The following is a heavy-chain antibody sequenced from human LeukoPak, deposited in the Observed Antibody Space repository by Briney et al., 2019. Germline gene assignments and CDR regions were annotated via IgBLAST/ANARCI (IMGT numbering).Heavy chain of an antibody. CDR3: ARLSIAARQGDAFDI. V-gene: IGHV3-21*01. CDR2: ISSSSSYI. D-gene: IGHD6-6*01. Sequence: GGSLRLSCAASGFTFSSYSMNWVRQAPGKGLEWVSSISSSSSYIYYADSVKGRFTISRDNAKNSLYLQMNSLRAEDTAVYYCARLSIAARQGDAFDIWGQGTMVTVSS. J-gene: IGHJ3*02. CDR1: GFTFSSYS.